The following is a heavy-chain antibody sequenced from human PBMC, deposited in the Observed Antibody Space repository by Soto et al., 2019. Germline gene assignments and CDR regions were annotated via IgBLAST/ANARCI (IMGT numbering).Heavy chain of an antibody. CDR1: GGTFSSYD. CDR2: IIPIFGTA. V-gene: IGHV1-69*12. J-gene: IGHJ4*02. D-gene: IGHD5-12*01. Sequence: QVQLVQSGAEVKKPGSSVKVSCKASGGTFSSYDISWVRQAPGQGLEWMGGIIPIFGTANYAQKFQGRVTMTAADSMSTAYMELSRLRSEDSAVYYCARAFVATNAFDYWGQGTLVTVSS. CDR3: ARAFVATNAFDY.